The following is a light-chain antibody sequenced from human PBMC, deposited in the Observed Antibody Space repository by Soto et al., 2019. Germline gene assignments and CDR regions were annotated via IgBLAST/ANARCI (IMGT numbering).Light chain of an antibody. CDR2: AAS. CDR3: LQDYNYSWT. CDR1: QGIGDG. Sequence: AIQMTQSPSSLSASVGDRVTITCRASQGIGDGLGWYQQKPGKAPKLLIYAASSLHSEVPSRFSGSGFGTDFTLTISSLQPEDFATYYCLQDYNYSWTFGQGTTVEVK. J-gene: IGKJ1*01. V-gene: IGKV1-6*01.